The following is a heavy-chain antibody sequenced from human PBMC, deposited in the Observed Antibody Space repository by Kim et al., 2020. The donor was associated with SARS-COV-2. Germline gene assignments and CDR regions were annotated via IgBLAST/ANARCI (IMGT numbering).Heavy chain of an antibody. CDR1: GGSISSSHW. J-gene: IGHJ4*02. D-gene: IGHD1-26*01. Sequence: SETLSLTCAVSGGSISSSHWWSWVRQPPGKGLEWIGEIYHSGSTNYYPSLKSRVTISVDKSKNQFSLRLSSVTAADTAVYYCGRDRIMGATGGADYWGQGTLVTVSS. CDR3: GRDRIMGATGGADY. CDR2: IYHSGST. V-gene: IGHV4-4*02.